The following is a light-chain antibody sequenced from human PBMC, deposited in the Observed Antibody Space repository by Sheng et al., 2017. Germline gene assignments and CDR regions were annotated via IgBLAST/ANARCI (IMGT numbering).Light chain of an antibody. CDR2: GAS. CDR3: QQYGNSPPGLT. V-gene: IGKV3-20*01. CDR1: QNIYTF. J-gene: IGKJ4*01. Sequence: EIVLTQSPATLSLSPGERATLSCRANQNIYTFLGWYQQRPGQAPRLLIYGASSRATGVPDRFSGSGSGTDFTLTISRLEPEDFAVYYCQQYGNSPPGLTFGGGTKVEIK.